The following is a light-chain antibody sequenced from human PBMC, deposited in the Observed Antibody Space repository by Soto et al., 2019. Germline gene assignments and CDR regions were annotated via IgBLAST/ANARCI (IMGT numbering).Light chain of an antibody. J-gene: IGLJ1*01. CDR2: NSN. Sequence: QSVLSQPPSASGTPGQTVIISCSGSRFDVGSNFVNWYQHLPGTAPKLLIYNSNQRPSGVPDRFSGSKSGTSASLAISGLQSEDEADYYCAAWNDSLTGPVFGTGTNVTVL. CDR1: RFDVGSNF. V-gene: IGLV1-44*01. CDR3: AAWNDSLTGPV.